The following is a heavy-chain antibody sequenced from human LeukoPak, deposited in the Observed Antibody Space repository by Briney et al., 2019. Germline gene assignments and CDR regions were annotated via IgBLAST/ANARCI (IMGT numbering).Heavy chain of an antibody. CDR1: GFTFSSYA. CDR3: AKELWFGNYFDY. D-gene: IGHD5-18*01. V-gene: IGHV3-23*01. J-gene: IGHJ4*02. Sequence: GAFLRLSCAAPGFTFSSYAMSWVRQAPGKGLEWVSAISGSGGSTYYADSVKGRFTISRDNSKNTLYLQMNSLRAEDTAVYYCAKELWFGNYFDYWGQGTLVTVSS. CDR2: ISGSGGST.